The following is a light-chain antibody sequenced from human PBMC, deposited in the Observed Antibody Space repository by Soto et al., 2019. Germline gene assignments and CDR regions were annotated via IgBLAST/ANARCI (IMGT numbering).Light chain of an antibody. Sequence: AIQLTQSPSSLSASVGDTVTITCRASQGISSALAWYRQKPGKAPKLLISDASTLESGVPSRFSGSGSGTDFTLTISSLQPEDFATYYCQQFNNYPLTFGGGTKVEIK. CDR1: QGISSA. J-gene: IGKJ4*01. CDR2: DAS. CDR3: QQFNNYPLT. V-gene: IGKV1D-13*01.